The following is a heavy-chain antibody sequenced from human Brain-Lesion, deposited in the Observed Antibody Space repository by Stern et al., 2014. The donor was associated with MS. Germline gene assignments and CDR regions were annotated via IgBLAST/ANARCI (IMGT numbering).Heavy chain of an antibody. D-gene: IGHD1-26*01. J-gene: IGHJ5*02. CDR2: LYNSGAT. V-gene: IGHV4-31*03. CDR3: ASRWSGTYYGQNWFDP. Sequence: QDQLVESGPGLVKPSQTLSLTCTVSGDSINSGGHYWSWIRQRPGKGLEWLGYLYNSGATFYSPSLKGRVTISLDTSKNQFSLTLSSVTAADTAIYYCASRWSGTYYGQNWFDPWGQGILVTVSS. CDR1: GDSINSGGHY.